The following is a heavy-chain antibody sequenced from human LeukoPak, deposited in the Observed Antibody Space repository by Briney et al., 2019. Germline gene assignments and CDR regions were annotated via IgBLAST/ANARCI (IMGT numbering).Heavy chain of an antibody. Sequence: PGGSLRLSCVASGFTFSSYSMNWVRQAPGKGLEWVSSISSSSSSINNADSVNGRFTISRDNTKKSLYLQMNSLRAEDTAVYYCAKVPLIAAPKHFDYWGQGTLVTVSS. CDR1: GFTFSSYS. CDR2: ISSSSSSI. J-gene: IGHJ4*02. D-gene: IGHD6-13*01. CDR3: AKVPLIAAPKHFDY. V-gene: IGHV3-21*04.